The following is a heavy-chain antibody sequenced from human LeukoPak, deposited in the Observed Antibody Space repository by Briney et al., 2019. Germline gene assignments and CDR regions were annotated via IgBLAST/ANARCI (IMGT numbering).Heavy chain of an antibody. Sequence: PSETLSLTCTVSGGSISSYYWSWIRQPPGKGLEWIGYIYYSGSTNYNPSLKSRVTISVDTSKNQFSLKLSSVTAADTAVYYCARGSGELWFGEPDAFDIWGQGTMVTVSS. V-gene: IGHV4-59*01. D-gene: IGHD3-10*01. CDR1: GGSISSYY. J-gene: IGHJ3*02. CDR2: IYYSGST. CDR3: ARGSGELWFGEPDAFDI.